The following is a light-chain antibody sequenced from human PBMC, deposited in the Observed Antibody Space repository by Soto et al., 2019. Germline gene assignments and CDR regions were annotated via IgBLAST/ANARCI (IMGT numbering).Light chain of an antibody. CDR1: QSVSSSY. CDR3: QQYGSSPPWT. J-gene: IGKJ1*01. V-gene: IGKV3-20*01. CDR2: GAS. Sequence: EIVLTQSPGTLSLSPGERATLSCRASQSVSSSYLAWYQQKPGQAPRLLIYGASSRATGIPDRFSGSGSETDFTLTIIRLEPEDFAVYYCQQYGSSPPWTFGQGTKVEIK.